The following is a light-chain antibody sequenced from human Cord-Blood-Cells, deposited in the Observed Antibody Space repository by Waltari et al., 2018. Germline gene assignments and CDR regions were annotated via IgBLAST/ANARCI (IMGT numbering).Light chain of an antibody. Sequence: DIQMTQSPSSLSASVGDRVTITCRASQSISSYLNWDQQKPGKAPKLLIYAASSLQSGFPSRFSGSGSGTDFTLTISSLQPEDFATYYCQQSYSTPRTFGQGTKVEIK. CDR3: QQSYSTPRT. J-gene: IGKJ1*01. CDR1: QSISSY. CDR2: AAS. V-gene: IGKV1-39*01.